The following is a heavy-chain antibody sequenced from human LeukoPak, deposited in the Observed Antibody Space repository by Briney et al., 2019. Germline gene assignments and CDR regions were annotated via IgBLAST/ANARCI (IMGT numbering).Heavy chain of an antibody. CDR2: IKQDGSEK. Sequence: GGSLRLSCPAFGFTFSSYWMSWVRQAPGKGLEWVANIKQDGSEKYYVDSVKGRFTISRDNAKNSLYLQMNSLRAEDTAVYYCAREDYYDSSGYYYFDYWGQGTLVTVSS. J-gene: IGHJ4*02. CDR3: AREDYYDSSGYYYFDY. V-gene: IGHV3-7*01. D-gene: IGHD3-22*01. CDR1: GFTFSSYW.